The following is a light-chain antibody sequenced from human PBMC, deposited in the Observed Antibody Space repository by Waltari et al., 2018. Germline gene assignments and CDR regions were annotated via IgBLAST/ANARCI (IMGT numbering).Light chain of an antibody. V-gene: IGLV2-23*02. CDR2: EFI. Sequence: QSALTQPASVSGSPGQSITISCTGTSSDVGFYNLVSWYQQHPDKAPKLMVYEFIECPAGVSKRFSGCKSGNTASRPIARLQAEDEADYYCCSYAGRNIWVFGGGTKLTVL. CDR3: CSYAGRNIWV. CDR1: SSDVGFYNL. J-gene: IGLJ3*02.